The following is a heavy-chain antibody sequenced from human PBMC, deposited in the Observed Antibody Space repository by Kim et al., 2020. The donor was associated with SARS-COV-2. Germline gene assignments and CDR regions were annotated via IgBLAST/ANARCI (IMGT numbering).Heavy chain of an antibody. CDR3: TSSLITMVRGAADY. D-gene: IGHD3-10*01. Sequence: GGSLRLSCAASGFTFSGSAMHWVRQASGKGLEWVGRIRSKANSYATAYAASVKGRFTISRDDSKNTAYLQMNSLKTEDTAVYYCTSSLITMVRGAADYWGQGTLVTVSS. CDR1: GFTFSGSA. J-gene: IGHJ4*02. CDR2: IRSKANSYAT. V-gene: IGHV3-73*01.